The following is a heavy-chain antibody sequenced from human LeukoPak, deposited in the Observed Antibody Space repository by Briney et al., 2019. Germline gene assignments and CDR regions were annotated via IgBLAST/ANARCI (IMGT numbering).Heavy chain of an antibody. CDR3: TTRSPARYCSDGACYSSADY. V-gene: IGHV3-15*07. CDR1: GFTFSIHW. CDR2: IRSKADGGTP. Sequence: PGGSLRLSCAASGFTFSIHWMNWVRQAPGKGLEWVGHIRSKADGGTPDYIAPVKGRFTISRDDSKDTLYLQMNSLNTEDTAMYYCTTRSPARYCSDGACYSSADYWGQGTLVTVSS. D-gene: IGHD2-15*01. J-gene: IGHJ4*02.